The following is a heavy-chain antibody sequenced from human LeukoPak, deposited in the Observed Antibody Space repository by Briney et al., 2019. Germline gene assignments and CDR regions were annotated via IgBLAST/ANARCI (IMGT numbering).Heavy chain of an antibody. CDR3: ARADDY. CDR1: GFTFSSYA. Sequence: QAGGSLRLSCAASGFTFSSYAMHWVRQAPGKGPEWVAVISYDGSNKYYADSVKGRFTISRDNSKNTLYLQMNSLRAEDTAVYYCARADDYWGQGTLVTVSS. CDR2: ISYDGSNK. V-gene: IGHV3-30*14. J-gene: IGHJ4*02.